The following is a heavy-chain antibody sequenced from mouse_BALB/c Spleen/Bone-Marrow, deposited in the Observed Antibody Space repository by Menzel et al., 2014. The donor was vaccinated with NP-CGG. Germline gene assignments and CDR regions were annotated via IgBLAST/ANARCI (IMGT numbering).Heavy chain of an antibody. J-gene: IGHJ4*01. D-gene: IGHD2-12*01. CDR2: INSSGGST. CDR3: ARLGNDDAMDY. Sequence: EVKLMESGGGLVKLGGSLKLSCAASGFTFSSYYMSWVRQTPEKRLELVAAINSSGGSTYYPDTVKGRFTISRDNAKNTLYLQMSSLKSEDTALYYCARLGNDDAMDYWGQGTSVTVSS. CDR1: GFTFSSYY. V-gene: IGHV5-6-2*01.